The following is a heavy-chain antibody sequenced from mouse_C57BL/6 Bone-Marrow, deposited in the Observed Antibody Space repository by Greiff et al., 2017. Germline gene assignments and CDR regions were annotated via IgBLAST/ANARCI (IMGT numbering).Heavy chain of an antibody. CDR3: ARSAGSSYRFAY. CDR2: IYPGGGYT. D-gene: IGHD1-1*01. Sequence: VQLQQSGAELVRPGTSVKMSCKASGYTFTNYWIGWAKQRPGHGLAWIGDIYPGGGYTTYNEKFKGKATLTANNSSSTAYMQFSSLTSEDSAIYYCARSAGSSYRFAYWGQGTLVTVSA. V-gene: IGHV1-63*01. CDR1: GYTFTNYW. J-gene: IGHJ3*01.